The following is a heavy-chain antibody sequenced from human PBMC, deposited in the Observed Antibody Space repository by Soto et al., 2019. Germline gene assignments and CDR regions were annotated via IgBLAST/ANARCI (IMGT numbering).Heavy chain of an antibody. Sequence: SETLSLTCTVSGGSISSSSYYWGWIRQPPGKGLEWIGSIYYSGSTYYNPSLKSRVTISVDTSKNQFSLKLSSVTAADTAVYYCARPKGYCSGGSCPFAGAFDIWGQGTMVTVSS. CDR3: ARPKGYCSGGSCPFAGAFDI. V-gene: IGHV4-39*01. J-gene: IGHJ3*02. CDR2: IYYSGST. CDR1: GGSISSSSYY. D-gene: IGHD2-15*01.